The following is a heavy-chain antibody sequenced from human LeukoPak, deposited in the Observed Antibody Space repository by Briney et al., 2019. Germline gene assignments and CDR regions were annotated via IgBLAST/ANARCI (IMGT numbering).Heavy chain of an antibody. D-gene: IGHD3-16*02. J-gene: IGHJ4*02. CDR3: ARHLIYSYIPFDN. CDR2: ITGSGDNT. V-gene: IGHV3-23*01. Sequence: PGGSLRLSCGASGFTFSGYAMSWVRQAPGKGLEWVSVITGSGDNTYYADSVRGRFTISRDNSKNTLYLQMNSLRAEDTAIYYCARHLIYSYIPFDNWGQGTLVTVSS. CDR1: GFTFSGYA.